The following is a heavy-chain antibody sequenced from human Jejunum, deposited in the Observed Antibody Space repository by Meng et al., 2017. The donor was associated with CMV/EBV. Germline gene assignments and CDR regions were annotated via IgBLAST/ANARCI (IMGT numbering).Heavy chain of an antibody. CDR1: GGSISSYY. CDR3: ARDNGGWYFYYFDF. V-gene: IGHV4-4*07. D-gene: IGHD6-19*01. Sequence: QLQPQESGPGLVKPSETLSLTCTVSGGSISSYYWSWIRQTAGKGLEWIGRIYSSGSANYNPSLNSRATMSVDTSKKQFFLRLSSVTDADTAVYYCARDNGGWYFYYFDFWGQGTLVTVSS. CDR2: IYSSGSA. J-gene: IGHJ4*02.